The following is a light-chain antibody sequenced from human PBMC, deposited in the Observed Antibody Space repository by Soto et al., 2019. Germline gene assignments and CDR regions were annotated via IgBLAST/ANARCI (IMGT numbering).Light chain of an antibody. J-gene: IGLJ3*02. Sequence: QSVLTQPPSLSGTPGQRVTLSCSGSNSNIGRYSVNLYQHFPGPAPKILIYSDDERPSGVPDRFSGSKSGTSASLAISGLESEDEAEYYWAAWDDNLNGPLFGGGTKLTVL. CDR1: NSNIGRYS. V-gene: IGLV1-44*01. CDR2: SDD. CDR3: AAWDDNLNGPL.